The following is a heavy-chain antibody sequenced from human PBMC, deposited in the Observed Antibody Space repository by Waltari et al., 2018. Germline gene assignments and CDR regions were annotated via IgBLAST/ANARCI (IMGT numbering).Heavy chain of an antibody. D-gene: IGHD5-12*01. CDR2: INPNSGGT. V-gene: IGHV1-2*06. CDR3: ARGPSGYDLGYYYYGMDV. J-gene: IGHJ6*02. Sequence: QVQLVQSGAEVKKPGASVKVSCKASGYTFTGYYMHWVRQAPGPGLEWMGRINPNSGGTNYAQKFQGRVTMTRDTSISTAYMELSRLRSDDTAVYYCARGPSGYDLGYYYYGMDVWGQGTTVTVSS. CDR1: GYTFTGYY.